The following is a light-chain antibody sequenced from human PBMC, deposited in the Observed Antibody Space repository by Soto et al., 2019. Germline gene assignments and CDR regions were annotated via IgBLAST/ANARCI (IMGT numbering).Light chain of an antibody. CDR2: EVN. CDR1: SSDVGSYNL. Sequence: QSALTQPASVSGSPGQSITISCTGTSSDVGSYNLVSWYQHHPGKAPKLVIFEVNGRPSGVSNRFSGSKSGNTASLTISGLQAEDEADYYCSSYAGAITFYVFGTGTKLTVL. V-gene: IGLV2-23*02. J-gene: IGLJ1*01. CDR3: SSYAGAITFYV.